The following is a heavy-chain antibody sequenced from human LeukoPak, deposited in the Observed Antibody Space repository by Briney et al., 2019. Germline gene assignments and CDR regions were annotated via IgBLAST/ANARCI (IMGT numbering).Heavy chain of an antibody. CDR2: KSYDGSNK. CDR1: GFTFSSYA. Sequence: GGSLRLSCAASGFTFSSYAMHWVRQAPGKGLEWVAVKSYDGSNKYYADSVKGRFTISRDNSKNTLYLQMNSLRAEDTAVYYCAREGILTGYIWALVDYYYGMDVWGQGTTVTVSS. J-gene: IGHJ6*02. V-gene: IGHV3-30-3*01. CDR3: AREGILTGYIWALVDYYYGMDV. D-gene: IGHD3-9*01.